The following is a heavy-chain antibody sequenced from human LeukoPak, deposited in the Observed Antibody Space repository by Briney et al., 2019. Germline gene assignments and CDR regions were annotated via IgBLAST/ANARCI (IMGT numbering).Heavy chain of an antibody. CDR1: GGSISSYY. CDR3: ARAYYYDSSGYYRDDAFDI. CDR2: IYYSGST. D-gene: IGHD3-22*01. V-gene: IGHV4-59*01. J-gene: IGHJ3*02. Sequence: SSETLSLTCTVSGGSISSYYWSWIRQPPGKGLEWIGYIYYSGSTNYNPSLKSRVTISVDTSKNQFSLKLSSVTAADTAVYYCARAYYYDSSGYYRDDAFDIWGQGTMVTVSS.